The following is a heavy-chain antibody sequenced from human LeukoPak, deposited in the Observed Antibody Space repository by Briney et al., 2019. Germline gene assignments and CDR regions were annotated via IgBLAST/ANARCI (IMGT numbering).Heavy chain of an antibody. V-gene: IGHV4-59*12. D-gene: IGHD5-18*01. J-gene: IGHJ4*02. CDR1: CGSISSYY. Sequence: PSETLSLTCTVSCGSISSYYWSWIRQPPGEGLGWLGYIDYSGSTNYNPSLKSRVTISGDTSKNQCSLKLSSVTAADTAVYYCERDGGAAMVTPDYWGQGTLVTVSS. CDR2: IDYSGST. CDR3: ERDGGAAMVTPDY.